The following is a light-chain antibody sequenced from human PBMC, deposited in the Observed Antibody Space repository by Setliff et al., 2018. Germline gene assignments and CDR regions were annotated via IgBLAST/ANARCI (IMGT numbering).Light chain of an antibody. CDR1: SRDVGYYNL. Sequence: SVLTQPASVSGSPGQSITISCTGTSRDVGYYNLVSWYQQHPGKAPKVILYDFKTRPSGVSDRFSGSKSGNTASLTISGLQAEDEADYYCCSYAGGSAFAFGTGTKGTVL. CDR2: DFK. J-gene: IGLJ1*01. CDR3: CSYAGGSAFA. V-gene: IGLV2-23*02.